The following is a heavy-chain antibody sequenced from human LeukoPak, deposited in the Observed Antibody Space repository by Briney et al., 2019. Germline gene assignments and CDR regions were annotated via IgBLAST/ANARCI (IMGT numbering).Heavy chain of an antibody. D-gene: IGHD3-22*01. V-gene: IGHV3-30*02. CDR3: AKEGRYYDSSGYHYYYYMDV. J-gene: IGHJ6*03. CDR2: IRYDGSNK. Sequence: AGGSLRLSCAASGFTFSSYGMHWIRQAPGKGLEWVAFIRYDGSNKYYADSVKGRFTISRDNSKNTLYLQMNSLRAEDTAVYYCAKEGRYYDSSGYHYYYYMDVWGKGTTVTISS. CDR1: GFTFSSYG.